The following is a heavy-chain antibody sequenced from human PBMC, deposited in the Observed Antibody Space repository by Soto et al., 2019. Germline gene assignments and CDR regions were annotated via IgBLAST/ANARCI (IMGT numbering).Heavy chain of an antibody. D-gene: IGHD3-22*01. CDR3: ARGGRGSSGSYGAFDI. CDR2: IIPIFGTA. CDR1: GGTFSSYA. Sequence: SVKVSCKASGGTFSSYAISGVRQAPGQGLEWMGGIIPIFGTANYAQKFQGRVTITADESTSTAYMELSSLRSEDTAVYYCARGGRGSSGSYGAFDIWGQGTMVTVSS. V-gene: IGHV1-69*13. J-gene: IGHJ3*02.